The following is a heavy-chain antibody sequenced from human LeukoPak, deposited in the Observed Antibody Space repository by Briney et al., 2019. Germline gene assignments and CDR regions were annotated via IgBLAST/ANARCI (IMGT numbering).Heavy chain of an antibody. CDR3: ARDRALWFGELLYFDWFDP. Sequence: SVKVSCKASGGTFSSYAISWVRQAPGQGLEWMGGIIPIFGTANYAQKFQGRVTITADKSTSTAYMELSSLRSEDTAVYYCARDRALWFGELLYFDWFDPWGQGTLVTVSS. V-gene: IGHV1-69*06. D-gene: IGHD3-10*01. CDR2: IIPIFGTA. CDR1: GGTFSSYA. J-gene: IGHJ5*02.